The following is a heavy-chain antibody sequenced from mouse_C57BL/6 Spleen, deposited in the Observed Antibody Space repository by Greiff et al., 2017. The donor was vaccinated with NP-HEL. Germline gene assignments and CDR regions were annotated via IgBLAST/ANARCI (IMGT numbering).Heavy chain of an antibody. V-gene: IGHV1-39*01. D-gene: IGHD1-1*01. J-gene: IGHJ4*01. CDR1: GYSFTDYN. Sequence: VQLKQSGPELVKPGASVKISCKASGYSFTDYNMNWVKQSNGKSLEWIGVINPNYGTTSYNQKFKGKATLTVDQSSSTAYMQLNSLTSEDSAVYYCASTVVATDYAMDYWGQGTSVTVSS. CDR2: INPNYGTT. CDR3: ASTVVATDYAMDY.